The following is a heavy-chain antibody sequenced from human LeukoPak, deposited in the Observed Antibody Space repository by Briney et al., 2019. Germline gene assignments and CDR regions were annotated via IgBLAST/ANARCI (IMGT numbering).Heavy chain of an antibody. Sequence: PGGFLRLSCAASGFTFSNYWMTWVRQAPGKGLEWLTNIKYDGSEKHYADSVKGRFTISRDNAKNSLYLQMNSLRAEDTAVYYCARVSGYYYDSSGYFYWGQGTLVTVSS. V-gene: IGHV3-7*01. D-gene: IGHD3-22*01. CDR3: ARVSGYYYDSSGYFY. CDR1: GFTFSNYW. CDR2: IKYDGSEK. J-gene: IGHJ4*02.